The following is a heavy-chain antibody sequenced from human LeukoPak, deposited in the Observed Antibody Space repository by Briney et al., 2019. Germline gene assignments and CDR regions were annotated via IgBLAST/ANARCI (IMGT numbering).Heavy chain of an antibody. D-gene: IGHD2-2*02. V-gene: IGHV1-2*02. CDR2: INPNSGGT. J-gene: IGHJ4*02. Sequence: ASVKVSCKASGYTFTCYYMHWVRQAPGQGLEWMGWINPNSGGTNYAQKFQGRVTITRDTSISTAYMELSRLRSYDPAVYYCSRPPPPKRGSTSCYMTYWGQGTLVTVSS. CDR3: SRPPPPKRGSTSCYMTY. CDR1: GYTFTCYY.